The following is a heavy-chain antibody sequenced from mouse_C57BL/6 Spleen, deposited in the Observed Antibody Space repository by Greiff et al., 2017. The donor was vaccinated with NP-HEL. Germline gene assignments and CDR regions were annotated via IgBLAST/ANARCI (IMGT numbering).Heavy chain of an antibody. D-gene: IGHD2-4*01. CDR3: ARFSPYYDYAYWFDY. V-gene: IGHV1-80*01. Sequence: ESGAELVKPGASVKISCKASGYAFSSYWMNWVKQRPGKGLEWIGQIYPGDGDTNYNGKFKGKATLTADKSSSTAYMQLSSLTSEDSAVYYCARFSPYYDYAYWFDYWGQGTTLTVSS. CDR2: IYPGDGDT. CDR1: GYAFSSYW. J-gene: IGHJ2*01.